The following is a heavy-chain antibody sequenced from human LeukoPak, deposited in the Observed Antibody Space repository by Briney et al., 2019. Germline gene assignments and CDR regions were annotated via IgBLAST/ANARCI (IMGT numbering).Heavy chain of an antibody. V-gene: IGHV4-59*01. D-gene: IGHD1-14*01. Sequence: PSETLSLTCTVSGGSISSYYWSWIRQPPGKGLDWIGYIYYSGSTNYNPSLKSRVTISVDTSKNQFSLKLSSVTAADTAVYYCARVYREPGDDAFDIWGQGTMVTVSS. J-gene: IGHJ3*02. CDR2: IYYSGST. CDR3: ARVYREPGDDAFDI. CDR1: GGSISSYY.